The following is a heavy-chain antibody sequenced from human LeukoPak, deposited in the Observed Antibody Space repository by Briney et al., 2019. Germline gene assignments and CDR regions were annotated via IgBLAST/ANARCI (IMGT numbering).Heavy chain of an antibody. D-gene: IGHD3-16*02. CDR1: GGSFSGYY. Sequence: SETLSLTCAVYGGSFSGYYWSWIRQPPGKGLEWIGEINHSGTTNYNPSLKSRVTISVDTSKNQISLKLSSVTAADTAVYYCARGPYDYVWGSYRHEFDYWGQGTLVTVSS. J-gene: IGHJ4*02. CDR3: ARGPYDYVWGSYRHEFDY. CDR2: INHSGTT. V-gene: IGHV4-34*01.